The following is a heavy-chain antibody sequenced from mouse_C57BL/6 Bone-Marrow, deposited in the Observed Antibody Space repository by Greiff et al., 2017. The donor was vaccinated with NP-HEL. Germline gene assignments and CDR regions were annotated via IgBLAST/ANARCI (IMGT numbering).Heavy chain of an antibody. CDR3: ARDGYGFAY. CDR1: GFNTKNTY. Sequence: VQLQQSVAELVRPGASVKLSCTASGFNTKNTYMHWVKQRPEQGLEWIGRIDPANGNTKYAPKFQGKATITADTSSNTAYLQLSSLTSEDTAIYYCARDGYGFAYWGQGTLVTVSA. J-gene: IGHJ3*01. D-gene: IGHD2-2*01. V-gene: IGHV14-3*01. CDR2: IDPANGNT.